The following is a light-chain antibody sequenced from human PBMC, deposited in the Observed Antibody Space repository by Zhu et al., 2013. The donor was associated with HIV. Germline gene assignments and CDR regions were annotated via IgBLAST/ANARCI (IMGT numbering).Light chain of an antibody. CDR3: QQYATSSLT. J-gene: IGKJ4*01. V-gene: IGKV3-11*01. CDR2: DAS. Sequence: EIVLTQSPATLSLSPGERATLSCRASQSVSTNLAWYQQKPGQAPRLLIYDASTRATGIPASFSGSGSGTEFTLTISNMEPEDFAVYYCQQYATSSLTFGGGTKVEI. CDR1: QSVSTN.